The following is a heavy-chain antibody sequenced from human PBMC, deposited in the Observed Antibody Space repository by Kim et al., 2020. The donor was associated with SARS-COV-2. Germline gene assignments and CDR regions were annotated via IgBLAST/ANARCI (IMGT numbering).Heavy chain of an antibody. Sequence: YADYVKGRFTISRDNSKNTLYLQMNSLRAEDTAVYYCAREDIVVVPAIDYWGQGTLVTVSS. J-gene: IGHJ4*02. CDR3: AREDIVVVPAIDY. V-gene: IGHV3-33*01. D-gene: IGHD2-2*01.